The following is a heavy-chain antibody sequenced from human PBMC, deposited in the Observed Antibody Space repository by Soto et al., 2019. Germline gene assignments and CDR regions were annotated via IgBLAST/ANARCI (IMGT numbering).Heavy chain of an antibody. CDR1: GFTVSDNY. Sequence: EVQLVESGGGLIQPGGSLRLSCAASGFTVSDNYMSWVRQAPGKGLEWVSSIYRSDTTYYAYSQKGQFTISRDNSKNALFLQMNSLRAEDTAVYYCARRRVTAAPTYYFDYWGQGTLVTVSS. J-gene: IGHJ4*02. D-gene: IGHD6-13*01. CDR2: IYRSDTT. V-gene: IGHV3-53*01. CDR3: ARRRVTAAPTYYFDY.